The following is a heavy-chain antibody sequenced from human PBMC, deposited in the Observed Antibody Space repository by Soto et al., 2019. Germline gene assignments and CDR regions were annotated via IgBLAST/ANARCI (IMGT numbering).Heavy chain of an antibody. J-gene: IGHJ3*02. V-gene: IGHV3-30*18. CDR1: GFTFRSYG. CDR3: AKGPGNAFDI. Sequence: GGSLRLSCGASGFTFRSYGMHWVRQAPGKGLEWVAVISYDGSNKYYADSVKGRFTISRDNSKNTLYLQMNSLRAEDTAVYYCAKGPGNAFDIWGQGTMLTVSS. CDR2: ISYDGSNK.